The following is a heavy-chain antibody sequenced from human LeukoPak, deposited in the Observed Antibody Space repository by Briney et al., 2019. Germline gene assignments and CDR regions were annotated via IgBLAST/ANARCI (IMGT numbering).Heavy chain of an antibody. CDR1: GFTFISYW. J-gene: IGHJ4*02. CDR2: IKQDGSEK. Sequence: GGSLRLSCAASGFTFISYWMSWVRQAPGKGLEWVANIKQDGSEKYYVDSVKGRFTISRDNAKNSLYLQMNSLRAEDTAVYYCARDLQSSSWYDYWGQGTLVTVSS. V-gene: IGHV3-7*01. CDR3: ARDLQSSSWYDY. D-gene: IGHD6-13*01.